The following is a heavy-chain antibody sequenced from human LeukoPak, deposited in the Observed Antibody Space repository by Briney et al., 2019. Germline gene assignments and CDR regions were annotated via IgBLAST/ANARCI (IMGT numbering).Heavy chain of an antibody. V-gene: IGHV3-21*01. CDR1: GFTFSSYN. J-gene: IGHJ4*02. CDR3: ARVEWPHFDY. D-gene: IGHD3-3*01. CDR2: ISSSSSYI. Sequence: TSGGSLRLSCAASGFTFSSYNMNWVRQAPGKGLEWVSSISSSSSYIYYADSLKGRFTISRDNAKNSLYLQMNSLRAEDTAVYYCARVEWPHFDYWGQGTLVTVSS.